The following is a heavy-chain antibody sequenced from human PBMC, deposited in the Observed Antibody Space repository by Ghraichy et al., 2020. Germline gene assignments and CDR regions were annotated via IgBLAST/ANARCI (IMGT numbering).Heavy chain of an antibody. Sequence: GGSLRLSCAASGFTFSSYGMHWVRQAPGKGLEWVAVIWYDGSNKYYADSVKGRFTISRDNSKNTLYLQMNSLRAEDTAVYYCARDLSRRGLYAEYFQHWGQGTLVTVSS. V-gene: IGHV3-33*01. CDR3: ARDLSRRGLYAEYFQH. CDR1: GFTFSSYG. D-gene: IGHD3-16*02. CDR2: IWYDGSNK. J-gene: IGHJ1*01.